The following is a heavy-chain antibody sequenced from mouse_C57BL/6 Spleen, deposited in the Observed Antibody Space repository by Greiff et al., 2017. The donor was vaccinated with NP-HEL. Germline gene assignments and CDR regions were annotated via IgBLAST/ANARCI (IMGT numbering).Heavy chain of an antibody. CDR3: ARYGYYGYDGAMDY. Sequence: QVQLQQPGAELVRPGSSVKLSCKASGYTFTSYWMHWVKQRPIQGLEWIGNIDPSDSETHYNQKFKDKATLTVDKSSSTAYMQLSSLTSEDSAVYYGARYGYYGYDGAMDYWGQGTSVTVSS. J-gene: IGHJ4*01. CDR2: IDPSDSET. D-gene: IGHD2-2*01. V-gene: IGHV1-52*01. CDR1: GYTFTSYW.